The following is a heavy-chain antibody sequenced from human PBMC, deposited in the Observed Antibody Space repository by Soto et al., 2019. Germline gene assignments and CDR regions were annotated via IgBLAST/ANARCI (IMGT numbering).Heavy chain of an antibody. Sequence: GGSLRLSCAASGFTFSSYAMSWVRQAPGKGLEWVSAISGSGGSTYYADSVKGRFTISRDSSKNTLYLQMNSLRAEDTAVYYCAKNAYSSGWSEYGMDVWGQGTTVTVSS. CDR1: GFTFSSYA. J-gene: IGHJ6*02. CDR2: ISGSGGST. V-gene: IGHV3-23*01. D-gene: IGHD6-19*01. CDR3: AKNAYSSGWSEYGMDV.